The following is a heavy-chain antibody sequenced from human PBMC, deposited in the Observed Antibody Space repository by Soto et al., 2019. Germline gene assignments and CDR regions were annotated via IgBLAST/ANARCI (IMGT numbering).Heavy chain of an antibody. V-gene: IGHV3-66*01. CDR3: ARGRSASSDFDS. D-gene: IGHD3-10*01. Sequence: EVQLVESGGGLVQPGGSLRLSCAASGFTVSTYYMNWVRQAPGEGLAWVSVVYSGGTTYYADSVRGRFTISRDNSKSTLFLQMNRLRAEDTAVYYCARGRSASSDFDSWGQGTLVTVSS. CDR2: VYSGGTT. CDR1: GFTVSTYY. J-gene: IGHJ4*02.